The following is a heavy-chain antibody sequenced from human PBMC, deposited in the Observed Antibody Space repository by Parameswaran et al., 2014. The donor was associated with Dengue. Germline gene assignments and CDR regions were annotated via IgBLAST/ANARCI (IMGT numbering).Heavy chain of an antibody. D-gene: IGHD2-15*01. CDR3: ARFSSLGYCSGGRCYTFDY. Sequence: PGKGLEWIGYIYYSGGTNYNPSLKSRVTISVDTSKNQFSLKLSSVTAADTAVYYCARFSSLGYCSGGRCYTFDYWGQGTLVTVSS. V-gene: IGHV4-59*13. J-gene: IGHJ4*02. CDR2: IYYSGGT.